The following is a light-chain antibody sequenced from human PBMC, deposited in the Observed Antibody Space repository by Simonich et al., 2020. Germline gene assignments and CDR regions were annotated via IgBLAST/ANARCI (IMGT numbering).Light chain of an antibody. J-gene: IGLJ3*02. CDR2: EVS. CDR1: SSDVGGYNY. CDR3: SSYAGSNNYWV. Sequence: QSALTQPASVSGSPGQSITISCTGTSSDVGGYNYVSWYQQHPGKAPNLMIYEVSKRPSGVPDRFAGSKSGNTAALTVSGLQAEDEADYYCSSYAGSNNYWVFGGGTKLTVL. V-gene: IGLV2-8*01.